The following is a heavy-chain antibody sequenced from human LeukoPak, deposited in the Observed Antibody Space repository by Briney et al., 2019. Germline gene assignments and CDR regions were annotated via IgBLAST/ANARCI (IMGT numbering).Heavy chain of an antibody. CDR2: ISGGGDGT. Sequence: GGSLRLSCAASGFTFSSYGMSWVRQAPGKGLEWVSGISGGGDGTYYADSVKGRFTLSRDNSKNTLYLQMNSLTAEDTAVYYCAKFISARDYGHFSGRLFDYWGQGTLVTVSS. D-gene: IGHD4/OR15-4a*01. V-gene: IGHV3-23*01. CDR1: GFTFSSYG. J-gene: IGHJ4*02. CDR3: AKFISARDYGHFSGRLFDY.